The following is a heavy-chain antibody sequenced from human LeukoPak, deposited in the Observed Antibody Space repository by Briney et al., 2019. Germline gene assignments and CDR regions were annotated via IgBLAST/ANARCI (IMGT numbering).Heavy chain of an antibody. J-gene: IGHJ5*02. CDR3: AREGRLKYYYDSSGYSNWFDP. CDR2: NNTNTGNP. Sequence: ASVKVSCKASGYTFTSYAMNWVRQAPGQGPEWMGWNNTNTGNPTYAQGFTGRFVFSLDTSVSTAYLQISSLKAEDTAVYYCAREGRLKYYYDSSGYSNWFDPWGQGTLVTVSS. CDR1: GYTFTSYA. D-gene: IGHD3-22*01. V-gene: IGHV7-4-1*02.